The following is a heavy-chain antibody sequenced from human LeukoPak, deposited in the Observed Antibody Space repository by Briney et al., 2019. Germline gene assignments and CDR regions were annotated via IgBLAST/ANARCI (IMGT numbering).Heavy chain of an antibody. J-gene: IGHJ5*02. CDR2: IRYDGSNK. V-gene: IGHV3-30*02. D-gene: IGHD7-27*01. CDR1: GFTFSSYG. Sequence: GGSLRLSCAASGFTFSSYGMHWVRQAPGKGLEWVAFIRYDGSNKYYADSVKGRFTISRDNSKNSLYLQMNSLRAEDTAVYYCARVTCAGVCWFDPWGQGTLVTVSS. CDR3: ARVTCAGVCWFDP.